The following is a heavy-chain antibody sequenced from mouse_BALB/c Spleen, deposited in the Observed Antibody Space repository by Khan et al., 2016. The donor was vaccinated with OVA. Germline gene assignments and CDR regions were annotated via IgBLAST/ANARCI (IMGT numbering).Heavy chain of an antibody. V-gene: IGHV3-2*02. CDR3: ARDYGSSYLFFDY. D-gene: IGHD1-1*01. Sequence: EVQLQESGPDLVKPSQSLSLTCTVTGYSITSDYAWNWIRQFPGNKLEWMAYITYSGSTGYNPSLKGRISITRDTSKNQFFLQLNSVTTEDTATYYCARDYGSSYLFFDYWGQGTTLTVSS. J-gene: IGHJ2*01. CDR1: GYSITSDYA. CDR2: ITYSGST.